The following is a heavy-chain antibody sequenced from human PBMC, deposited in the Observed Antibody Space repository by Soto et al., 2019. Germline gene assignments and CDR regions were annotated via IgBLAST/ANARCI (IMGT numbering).Heavy chain of an antibody. CDR2: ISGDGRTT. J-gene: IGHJ4*02. CDR1: GFAVSSHW. D-gene: IGHD2-2*01. Sequence: HPGGSLRLSCAASGFAVSSHWMNWVRQGPGKGLVWVSRISGDGRTTSHADSVKGRFTISRDNAKNTLYLQMNSLRVEDTAVYYCARGVPNCSSSSCYFDFWGQGILVTVS. CDR3: ARGVPNCSSSSCYFDF. V-gene: IGHV3-74*01.